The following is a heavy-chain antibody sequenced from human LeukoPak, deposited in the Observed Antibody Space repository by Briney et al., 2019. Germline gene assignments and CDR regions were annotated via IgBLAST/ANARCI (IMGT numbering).Heavy chain of an antibody. CDR1: GFTFSSYW. Sequence: GGSLRLSCAASGFTFSSYWMSWARQAPGKGLEWVANIKQDGSEKYYVDSVKGRFTISRDNAKNSLYLQMNSLRAEDTGVYYCARVREVVPAAITGGYYFDYWGQGTLVTVSS. D-gene: IGHD2-2*01. CDR2: IKQDGSEK. V-gene: IGHV3-7*03. J-gene: IGHJ4*02. CDR3: ARVREVVPAAITGGYYFDY.